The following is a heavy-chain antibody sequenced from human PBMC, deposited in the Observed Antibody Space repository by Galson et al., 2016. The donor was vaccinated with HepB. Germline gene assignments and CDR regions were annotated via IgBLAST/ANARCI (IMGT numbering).Heavy chain of an antibody. D-gene: IGHD6-6*01. CDR1: GFTFSNHA. CDR2: ISGSGLTT. Sequence: SLRLSCAASGFTFSNHAMSWVRQAPGKGLEWVPAISGSGLTTYYVDSVKGRFTISRDTFKSTLYLQMNSLRAEDTAVYYCAKDRGVVPDYYLDYWGQGTLVTVSS. J-gene: IGHJ4*02. CDR3: AKDRGVVPDYYLDY. V-gene: IGHV3-23*01.